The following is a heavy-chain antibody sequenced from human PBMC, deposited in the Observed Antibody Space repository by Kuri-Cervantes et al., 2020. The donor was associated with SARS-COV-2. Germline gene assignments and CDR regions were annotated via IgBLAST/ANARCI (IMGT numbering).Heavy chain of an antibody. CDR2: INPNSGGT. CDR1: GYTFTGYY. J-gene: IGHJ6*02. Sequence: ASVKVSCKASGYTFTGYYMHWVRQAPGQGLEWMGWINPNSGGTNYAQKFQGWVTMTRDTSISTAYMELSRLRSDDTAVYYCARDRHPRRRYCSSTSCYGDYYYYGMDVWGQGTTVTDSS. CDR3: ARDRHPRRRYCSSTSCYGDYYYYGMDV. V-gene: IGHV1-2*04. D-gene: IGHD2-2*01.